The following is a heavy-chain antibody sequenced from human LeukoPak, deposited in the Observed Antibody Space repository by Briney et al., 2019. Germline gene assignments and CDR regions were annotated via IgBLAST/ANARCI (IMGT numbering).Heavy chain of an antibody. V-gene: IGHV3-30*02. CDR1: GFTFSSYG. CDR2: IRYDGSNK. J-gene: IGHJ4*02. CDR3: AKNLQGYGRDFDY. D-gene: IGHD4-17*01. Sequence: GGSLRLSCAASGFTFSSYGMHWVRQAPGKGPEWVAFIRYDGSNKYYADSVKGRFTISRDNSKNTLYPQMNSLRAEDTAVYYCAKNLQGYGRDFDYWGQGTLVTVSS.